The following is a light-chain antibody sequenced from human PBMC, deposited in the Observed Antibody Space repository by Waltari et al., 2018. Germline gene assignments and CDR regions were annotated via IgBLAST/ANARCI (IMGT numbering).Light chain of an antibody. CDR1: QSFFYGSKRKNY. CDR2: DAS. Sequence: VVTQSPDSVAVYRGERATLYCRSSQSFFYGSKRKNYLAWYQQKPGQAPRLLIYDASYRATGIPVRFSGSGSGTDFTLTISSLEPEDFAVYYCQQRANWPITFGQGTRLEIK. V-gene: IGKV3-11*01. J-gene: IGKJ5*01. CDR3: QQRANWPIT.